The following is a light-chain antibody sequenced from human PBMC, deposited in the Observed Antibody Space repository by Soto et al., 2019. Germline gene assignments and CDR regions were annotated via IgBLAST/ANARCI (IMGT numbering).Light chain of an antibody. V-gene: IGKV3-20*01. CDR1: QSVSSNY. Sequence: EIVLTQSPGTLSLSPGERATLSCRASQSVSSNYLAWYQQKPGQAPRLLIYGASSRATGIPDRFSGSGSGTDFTLTISRLAPEDLAVYYCQQYGSSGTFGQGTKVEIK. CDR3: QQYGSSGT. J-gene: IGKJ1*01. CDR2: GAS.